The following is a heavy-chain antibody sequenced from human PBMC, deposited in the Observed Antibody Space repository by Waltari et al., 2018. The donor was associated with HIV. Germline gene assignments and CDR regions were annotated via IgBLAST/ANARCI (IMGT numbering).Heavy chain of an antibody. D-gene: IGHD3-10*01. J-gene: IGHJ4*02. CDR1: GYSFTSYW. V-gene: IGHV5-51*03. CDR3: ARLGSYGSGSRPFFFDY. CDR2: IYPGDSDT. Sequence: EVQLVQSGAEVKKPGESLKISCKGSGYSFTSYWIAWVRQMPGKGLEWMGIIYPGDSDTKYSPSFQGQVTISADKSITPAYLQWRSLEASDSAIYYCARLGSYGSGSRPFFFDYWGQGTLVTVSS.